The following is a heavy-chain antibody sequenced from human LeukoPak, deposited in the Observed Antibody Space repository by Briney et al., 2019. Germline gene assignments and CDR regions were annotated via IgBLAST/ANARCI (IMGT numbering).Heavy chain of an antibody. CDR2: IWYDGSNK. CDR3: ARERSGSSIDH. J-gene: IGHJ4*02. Sequence: GGSLRLSCAASGFIFSTYGMHWVRQAPGTGLEWVAVIWYDGSNKYYADSVKGRFTISRDNSKNTLYLQMNSLRAEDTAVYYCARERSGSSIDHWGQGTLVTVSS. V-gene: IGHV3-33*01. CDR1: GFIFSTYG. D-gene: IGHD1-26*01.